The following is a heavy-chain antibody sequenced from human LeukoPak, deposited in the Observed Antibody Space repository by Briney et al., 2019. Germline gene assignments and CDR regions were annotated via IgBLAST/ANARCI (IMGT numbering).Heavy chain of an antibody. D-gene: IGHD3-16*01. V-gene: IGHV3-23*01. CDR2: ISGSGGST. CDR1: GFTFSSYA. J-gene: IGHJ6*02. CDR3: ARDPAAYEYYYYYGMDV. Sequence: GGSLRLPCVASGFTFSSYAMSWVRQAPGKGLEWVSAISGSGGSTYYADSVKGRFTISRDNSKNTLYLQMNSLRAEDTAVYYCARDPAAYEYYYYYGMDVWGQGTTVTVSS.